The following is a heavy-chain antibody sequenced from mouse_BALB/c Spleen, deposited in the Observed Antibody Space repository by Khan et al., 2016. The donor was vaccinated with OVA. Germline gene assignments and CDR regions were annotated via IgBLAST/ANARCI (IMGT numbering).Heavy chain of an antibody. CDR3: ATSYFYGYYFDY. Sequence: EVELVESGGGLVQSGGSRKLSCAASGFTFTSYGMHWIRQAPEKGLEWVAYICSDSNTIYYADTVKGRFTISRDNPKNTLFLQLTSLMSGDTAMYFCATSYFYGYYFDYWGQGTTLTVSS. CDR1: GFTFTSYG. J-gene: IGHJ2*01. D-gene: IGHD1-1*01. V-gene: IGHV5-17*02. CDR2: ICSDSNTI.